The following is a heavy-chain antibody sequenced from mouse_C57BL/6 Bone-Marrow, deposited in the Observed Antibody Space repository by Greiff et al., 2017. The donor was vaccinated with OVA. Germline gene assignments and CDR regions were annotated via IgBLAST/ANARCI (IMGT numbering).Heavy chain of an antibody. Sequence: VQLHQSGAELVKPGASVKISCKASGYAFSSYWMNWVKQRPGQGLEWIGQIYPGDGDTNYNGKFKGKATLTADKSSSTAYMQLSSLTSEDSAVYFCARTADGYYVAWFAYWGQGTLVTVSA. CDR2: IYPGDGDT. CDR1: GYAFSSYW. V-gene: IGHV1-80*01. J-gene: IGHJ3*01. D-gene: IGHD2-3*01. CDR3: ARTADGYYVAWFAY.